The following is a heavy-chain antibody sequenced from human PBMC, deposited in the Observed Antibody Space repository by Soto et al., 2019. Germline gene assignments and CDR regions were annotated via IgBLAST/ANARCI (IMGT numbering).Heavy chain of an antibody. CDR3: AKDIFRFVSSGCHDLDY. Sequence: GGSLRLSCAASGFTFDDYAMHWVRQAPGKGLEWVSGISWNSGSIGYADSVKGRFTISRDNAKNSLYLQMNSLRAEDTALYYCAKDIFRFVSSGCHDLDYWGQGTLVTVSS. CDR2: ISWNSGSI. V-gene: IGHV3-9*01. D-gene: IGHD6-19*01. CDR1: GFTFDDYA. J-gene: IGHJ4*02.